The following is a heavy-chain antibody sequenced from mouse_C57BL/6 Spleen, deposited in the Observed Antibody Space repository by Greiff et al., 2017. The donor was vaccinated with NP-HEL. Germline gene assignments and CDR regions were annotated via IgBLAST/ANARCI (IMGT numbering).Heavy chain of an antibody. CDR2: IWRGGST. V-gene: IGHV2-5*01. J-gene: IGHJ4*01. Sequence: QVQLKESGPGLVQPSQSLSITCTVSGFSFTSYGVHWVRQSPGKGLEWLGVIWRGGSTDYNAAFMSRLSSTKDNSKSQVFFKMNSLQADDTAIYYCAKEEDYPDYAMDYWGQGTSVTVSS. CDR1: GFSFTSYG. CDR3: AKEEDYPDYAMDY. D-gene: IGHD1-1*02.